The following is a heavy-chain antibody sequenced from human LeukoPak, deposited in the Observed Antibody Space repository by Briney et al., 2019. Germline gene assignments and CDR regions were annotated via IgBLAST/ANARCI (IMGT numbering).Heavy chain of an antibody. V-gene: IGHV4-31*03. CDR1: GGSISSGGYY. Sequence: PSETLSLTCTVSGGSISSGGYYWSWIRQHPGKGLEWIGYIYYGGSTYYNPSLKSRVTISVDTSKNQFSLKLSSVTAADTAVYYCARERIAAAGTGTFDYWGQGTLVTVSS. D-gene: IGHD6-13*01. CDR3: ARERIAAAGTGTFDY. J-gene: IGHJ4*02. CDR2: IYYGGST.